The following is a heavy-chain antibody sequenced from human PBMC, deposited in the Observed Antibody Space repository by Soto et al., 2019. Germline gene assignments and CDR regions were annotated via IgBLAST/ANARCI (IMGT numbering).Heavy chain of an antibody. Sequence: QVQLVQSGAEVKKPGSSVQVSCKASGGTFSSYTISWERQAPGQGVEWMGRIIPILGIANDAQRFQGRDTITAGKSTSKAYMQLGSLRSGDTAVYYCAGGWFGVGVWGQGTTVTVSS. D-gene: IGHD3-10*01. V-gene: IGHV1-69*02. CDR2: IIPILGIA. CDR1: GGTFSSYT. J-gene: IGHJ6*01. CDR3: AGGWFGVGV.